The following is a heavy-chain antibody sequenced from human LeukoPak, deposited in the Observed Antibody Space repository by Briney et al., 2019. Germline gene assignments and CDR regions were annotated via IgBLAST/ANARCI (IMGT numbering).Heavy chain of an antibody. V-gene: IGHV3-20*04. Sequence: GGSLRLSCAASGFTFDDYGMSWVRQAPGKGLEWVSGINWSGGSTGYADSVKGRFTISRDNAKNSLYLQMNSLRAEDTALYYCARPTTYSYWYFDLWGRGTLVTVSS. CDR3: ARPTTYSYWYFDL. D-gene: IGHD2-15*01. CDR2: INWSGGST. J-gene: IGHJ2*01. CDR1: GFTFDDYG.